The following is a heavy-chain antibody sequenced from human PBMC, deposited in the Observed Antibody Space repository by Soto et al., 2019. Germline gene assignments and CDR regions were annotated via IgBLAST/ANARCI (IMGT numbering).Heavy chain of an antibody. CDR3: ARDTGNYFDY. CDR2: IYTSGST. Sequence: SETLSLTCTVSGGSISSYYWSWIRQPAGKGLEWIGRIYTSGSTNYNPSLKSRVTMTTDTSTSTAYMELRSLRSDDTAVYYCARDTGNYFDYWGQGTLVTVSS. CDR1: GGSISSYY. V-gene: IGHV4-4*07. J-gene: IGHJ4*02.